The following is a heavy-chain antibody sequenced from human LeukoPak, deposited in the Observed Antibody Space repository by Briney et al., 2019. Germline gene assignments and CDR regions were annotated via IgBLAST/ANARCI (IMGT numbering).Heavy chain of an antibody. Sequence: SETLSLTCAVYGGSFSGYYWSWIRQPPGKGLEWIGEINHSGSTNYNPSLKSRVAISVDTSKNQFSLKLSSVTAADTAVYYCARGQGTVTTHWGQGTLVTVSS. CDR2: INHSGST. D-gene: IGHD4-17*01. V-gene: IGHV4-34*01. J-gene: IGHJ4*02. CDR3: ARGQGTVTTH. CDR1: GGSFSGYY.